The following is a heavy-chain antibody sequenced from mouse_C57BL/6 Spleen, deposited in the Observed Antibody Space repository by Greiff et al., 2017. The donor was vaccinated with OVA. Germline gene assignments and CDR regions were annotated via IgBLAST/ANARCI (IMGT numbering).Heavy chain of an antibody. CDR2: IDPSDSET. CDR1: GYTFTSYW. J-gene: IGHJ3*01. V-gene: IGHV1-52*01. CDR3: ARPMDYDGYSAWFAY. Sequence: QVQLQQPGAELVRPGSSVKLSCKASGYTFTSYWMHWVKQRPIQGLEWIGNIDPSDSETHYNQKFKDKATLTVDKSSSTAYMQLSSLTSEDSAVYYCARPMDYDGYSAWFAYWGQGTLVTVSA. D-gene: IGHD2-3*01.